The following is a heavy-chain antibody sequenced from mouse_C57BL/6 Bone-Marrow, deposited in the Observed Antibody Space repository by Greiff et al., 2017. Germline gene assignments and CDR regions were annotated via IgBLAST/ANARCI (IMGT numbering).Heavy chain of an antibody. V-gene: IGHV1-63*01. J-gene: IGHJ4*01. CDR3: ARIYYGKGYAMDY. CDR2: IYPGGGYT. Sequence: QVQLQQSGAELVRPGTSVKMSCKASGYTFTNYWIGWAKQRPGHGLEWIGDIYPGGGYTNYNEKFKGKATLTAYKSSSTAYMQFSSLTSEDSAIYYCARIYYGKGYAMDYWGQGTSVTGSS. CDR1: GYTFTNYW. D-gene: IGHD2-1*01.